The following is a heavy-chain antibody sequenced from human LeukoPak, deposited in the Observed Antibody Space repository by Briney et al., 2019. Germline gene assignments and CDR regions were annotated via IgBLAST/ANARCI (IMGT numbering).Heavy chain of an antibody. CDR2: IYYSGNT. D-gene: IGHD1-20*01. V-gene: IGHV4-39*07. CDR3: STYNWNDSDAFDI. CDR1: GGSFSSTTYY. J-gene: IGHJ3*02. Sequence: SETLSLTCIVSGGSFSSTTYYWGWIRQPPGKRLEWIGSIYYSGNTYYNPSLKSRVTISIDTSKNQFSLNLNSVTAADTAVYYCSTYNWNDSDAFDIWGQGTMVTVSS.